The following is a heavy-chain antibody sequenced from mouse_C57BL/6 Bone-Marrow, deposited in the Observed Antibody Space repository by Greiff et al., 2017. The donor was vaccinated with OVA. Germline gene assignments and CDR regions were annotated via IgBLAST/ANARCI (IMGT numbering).Heavy chain of an antibody. Sequence: QVQLKQSGAELVRPGTSVKMSYKASGYTFTNYWIGWAKQRPGHGLEWIGDIYPGGGYTNYNEKFKGKATLTADKSSSTAYMQFSSLTSEDSAIYYCARWGAGWFAYWGQGTLVTVSA. J-gene: IGHJ3*01. CDR2: IYPGGGYT. CDR3: ARWGAGWFAY. V-gene: IGHV1-63*01. CDR1: GYTFTNYW.